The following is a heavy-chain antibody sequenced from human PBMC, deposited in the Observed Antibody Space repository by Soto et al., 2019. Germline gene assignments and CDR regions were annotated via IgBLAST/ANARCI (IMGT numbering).Heavy chain of an antibody. CDR1: GGSISPYY. V-gene: IGHV4-59*01. CDR3: ASESSGDHNHNWFDP. D-gene: IGHD1-20*01. CDR2: IWFSGST. J-gene: IGHJ5*02. Sequence: QVQLQESGPGLVQPSETLSLTCTVSGGSISPYYWSWVRQPPGKGLEWIGFIWFSGSTTYNPSLMSRVTMSVDTSKNQLSLEVTSVTAADTAVYYCASESSGDHNHNWFDPWGQGTLVTVSA.